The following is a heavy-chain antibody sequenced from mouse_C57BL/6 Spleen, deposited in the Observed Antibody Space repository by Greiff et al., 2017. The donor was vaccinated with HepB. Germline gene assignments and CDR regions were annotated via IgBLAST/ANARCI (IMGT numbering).Heavy chain of an antibody. CDR1: GYTFTSYW. CDR2: IDPNSGGT. Sequence: QVQLKQPGAELVKPGASVKLSCKASGYTFTSYWMHWVKQRPGRGLEWIGRIDPNSGGTKYNEKFKSKATLTVDKPSSTAYMQLSSLTSEDSAVYYCALSLYDGYYYAMDYWGQGTSVTVSS. V-gene: IGHV1-72*01. D-gene: IGHD2-3*01. CDR3: ALSLYDGYYYAMDY. J-gene: IGHJ4*01.